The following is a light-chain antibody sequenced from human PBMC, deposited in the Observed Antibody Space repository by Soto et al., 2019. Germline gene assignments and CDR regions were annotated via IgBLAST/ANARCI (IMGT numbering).Light chain of an antibody. Sequence: EIVLTQSPGTLSLSPGERATLSCRASQSVSSSYLAWYQQKPGQPPRLLIFGASSRATGIPDRFTGSGSGTVFTLTITRLEPEDFALYYCQHYRTSFGGGTKVEIK. CDR1: QSVSSSY. CDR3: QHYRTS. J-gene: IGKJ4*01. CDR2: GAS. V-gene: IGKV3-20*01.